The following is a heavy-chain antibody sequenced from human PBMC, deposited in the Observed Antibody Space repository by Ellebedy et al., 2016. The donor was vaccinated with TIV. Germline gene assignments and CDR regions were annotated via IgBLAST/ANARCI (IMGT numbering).Heavy chain of an antibody. Sequence: FGPTLVKPTQTLTLTCTFSGFSLSTSGVGVGWIRQPPGKALEWLALIDWDDDKYYSTSLKTRLTISKDTSKNQVVLTMTNMDPVDTATYYCARSGYSYGHIDYWGQGTLVTVSS. CDR2: IDWDDDK. J-gene: IGHJ4*02. V-gene: IGHV2-70*01. CDR3: ARSGYSYGHIDY. D-gene: IGHD5-18*01. CDR1: GFSLSTSGVG.